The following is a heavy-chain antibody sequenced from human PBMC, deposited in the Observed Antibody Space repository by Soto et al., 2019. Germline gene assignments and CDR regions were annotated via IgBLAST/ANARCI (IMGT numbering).Heavy chain of an antibody. CDR1: GFTFSSYA. Sequence: GGSLRLSCAASGFTFSSYAMHWVRKAQGKGLEWVSYISSSSSTIYYADSVKGRFTISRDNAKNSLYLQMNSLRAEDTAVYYCARDRYDFWSGYSWFDPWGQGTLVTVSS. D-gene: IGHD3-3*01. CDR2: ISSSSSTI. J-gene: IGHJ5*02. V-gene: IGHV3-48*01. CDR3: ARDRYDFWSGYSWFDP.